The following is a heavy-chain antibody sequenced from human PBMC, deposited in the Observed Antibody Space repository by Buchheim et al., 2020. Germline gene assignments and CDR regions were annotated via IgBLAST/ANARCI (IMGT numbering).Heavy chain of an antibody. J-gene: IGHJ6*02. Sequence: EVQLVESGGGLVQPGGSLRLSCAASGFTFSSYEMNWVRQAPGKGLEWVSYISSSGSTIYYADSVKGRFTISRDNAKNSLYLQMNSLRAEDTAVYYCARLRAVAGTPYYYYGMDVWGQGTT. V-gene: IGHV3-48*03. CDR3: ARLRAVAGTPYYYYGMDV. D-gene: IGHD6-19*01. CDR2: ISSSGSTI. CDR1: GFTFSSYE.